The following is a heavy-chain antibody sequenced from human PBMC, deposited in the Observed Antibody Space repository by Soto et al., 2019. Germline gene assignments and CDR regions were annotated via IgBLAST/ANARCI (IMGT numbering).Heavy chain of an antibody. D-gene: IGHD7-27*01. CDR1: GFTFSSYG. Sequence: GSLRLSCAASGFTFSSYGMNWVRQAPGKGLEWVSYIRSSGSTTYYADSVKGRFTISRDNAKNSLNLQMNSLRAEDTAVYYCARLGTYFDYWGQGALVTVSS. J-gene: IGHJ4*02. CDR3: ARLGTYFDY. V-gene: IGHV3-48*03. CDR2: IRSSGSTT.